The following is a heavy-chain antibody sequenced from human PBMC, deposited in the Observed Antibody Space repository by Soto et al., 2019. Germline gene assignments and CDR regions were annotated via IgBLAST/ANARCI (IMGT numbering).Heavy chain of an antibody. D-gene: IGHD3-3*01. CDR3: ARASRITIFGVVTPLDAFDI. J-gene: IGHJ3*02. V-gene: IGHV1-2*04. Sequence: QVQLVQSGAEVKKPGASVKVSCKASGYTFTGYYMHWVRQAPGQGLEWMGWINPNSGGTNYAQKFQGWVTMTRDTSISTAYMELSRLRSDDTAVYYCARASRITIFGVVTPLDAFDIWGKGTMVTVSS. CDR1: GYTFTGYY. CDR2: INPNSGGT.